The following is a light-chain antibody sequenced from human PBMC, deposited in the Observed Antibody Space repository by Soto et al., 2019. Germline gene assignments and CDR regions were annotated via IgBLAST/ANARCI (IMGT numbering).Light chain of an antibody. CDR2: KAS. Sequence: DIQMTQSPSTLSASVEDRVTITCRASQSIGDLLAWYQQKPGEAPKLLIYKASYLESGVPSRFSGRGSGTEFTLTISSLQPDDCATYYCQQYDSDSWTFGQGTNVDIK. V-gene: IGKV1-5*03. CDR1: QSIGDL. CDR3: QQYDSDSWT. J-gene: IGKJ1*01.